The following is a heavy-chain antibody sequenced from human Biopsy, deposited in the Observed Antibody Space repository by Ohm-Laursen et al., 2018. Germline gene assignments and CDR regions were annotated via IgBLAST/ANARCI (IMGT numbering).Heavy chain of an antibody. D-gene: IGHD3-9*01. V-gene: IGHV4-31*03. CDR1: GGSISSGGSY. CDR2: ISYNERT. J-gene: IGHJ2*01. CDR3: VREPKTGTAEAWYFDL. Sequence: TLSLTCTVSGGSISSGGSYWSWIRQRPGKGLEWIGYISYNERTHYNPSLTSRLAISFDTSNNRISLQLRSVSVADTAVYYCVREPKTGTAEAWYFDLWGRGSPVTVPS.